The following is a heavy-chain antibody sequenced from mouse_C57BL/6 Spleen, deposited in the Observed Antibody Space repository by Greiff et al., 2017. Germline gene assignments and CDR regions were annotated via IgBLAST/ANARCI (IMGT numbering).Heavy chain of an antibody. CDR2: IDPNSGGT. CDR1: GYTFTSYW. D-gene: IGHD1-1*01. CDR3: ARGTTVVAEDWYFDV. Sequence: QVQLQQPGAELVKPGASVKLSCKASGYTFTSYWMHWVKQRPGRGLEWIGRIDPNSGGTKYNEKFKSKATLTVDKPSSTAYMQLSSLTSEDSAVYDCARGTTVVAEDWYFDVWGTGTTVTVSS. V-gene: IGHV1-72*01. J-gene: IGHJ1*03.